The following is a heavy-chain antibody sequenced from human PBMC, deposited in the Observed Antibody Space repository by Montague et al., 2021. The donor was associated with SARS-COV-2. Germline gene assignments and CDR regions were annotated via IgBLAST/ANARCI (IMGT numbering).Heavy chain of an antibody. D-gene: IGHD6-19*01. CDR2: IYSGSGST. J-gene: IGHJ6*02. CDR3: ARAPGSSYSSGWYDYYEGMDD. CDR1: GFTVSSNY. V-gene: IGHV3-66*01. Sequence: SLRLSCAASGFTVSSNYMSWVRQAPGKGLEWVSVIYSGSGSTYYADSVKGRFTISRDISKNTLYLQMNSLRAEDTAVYYCARAPGSSYSSGWYDYYEGMDDWGQGTPVTVSS.